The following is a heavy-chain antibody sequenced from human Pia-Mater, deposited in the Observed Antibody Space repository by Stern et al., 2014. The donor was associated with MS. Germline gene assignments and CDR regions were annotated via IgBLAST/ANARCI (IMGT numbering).Heavy chain of an antibody. Sequence: EVQLVESGGGLVKPGGSLRLSCAASGFTFSSYSMNWVRQAPGKGLEGVSSISSSSSYIYYADSVKGRFTISRDNAKNSLYLQMNSLRAEDTAVYYCARDSSSWYGVDYWGQGTLVTVSS. CDR2: ISSSSSYI. CDR1: GFTFSSYS. CDR3: ARDSSSWYGVDY. D-gene: IGHD6-13*01. V-gene: IGHV3-21*01. J-gene: IGHJ4*02.